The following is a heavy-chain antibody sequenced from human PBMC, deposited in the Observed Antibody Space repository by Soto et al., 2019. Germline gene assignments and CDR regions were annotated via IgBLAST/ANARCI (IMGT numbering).Heavy chain of an antibody. J-gene: IGHJ6*02. V-gene: IGHV3-30-3*01. CDR1: GFTFSSYA. D-gene: IGHD7-27*01. CDR2: ISYDGSNK. Sequence: PGGSLRLSCAASGFTFSSYAMHWVRQAPGKGLEWVAVISYDGSNKYYADSVKGRFTISRDNSKNTLYLQMNSLRAEDTAVYYCARAGDAGGHYYGMYVWGQGTTVTVSS. CDR3: ARAGDAGGHYYGMYV.